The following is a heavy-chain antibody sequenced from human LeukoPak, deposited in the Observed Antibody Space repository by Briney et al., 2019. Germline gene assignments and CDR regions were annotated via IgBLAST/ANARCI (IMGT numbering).Heavy chain of an antibody. CDR3: ARVAEDSSGWYDY. CDR1: GGSFSGYY. CDR2: INHSGST. V-gene: IGHV4-34*01. J-gene: IGHJ4*02. Sequence: SETLSLTCAVYGGSFSGYYWSWVRQPPGKGLEWLGEINHSGSTNYNPPLKSRVTISVDTSKNQFSLKLSSVTAADTAVYYCARVAEDSSGWYDYWGQGTLVTVSS. D-gene: IGHD6-19*01.